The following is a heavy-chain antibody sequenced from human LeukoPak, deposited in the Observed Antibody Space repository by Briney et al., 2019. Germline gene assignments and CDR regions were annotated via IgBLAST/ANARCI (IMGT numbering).Heavy chain of an antibody. J-gene: IGHJ4*02. CDR2: INSDGSST. CDR3: ARDMGGYFDC. CDR1: GFTFSSYW. Sequence: GSLRLSCAASGFTFSSYWMHWVRQAPGKGLGGVSRINSDGSSTNYADSVKGRFTISRDNAKNTLYLQMNSLRAEDTAVYYCARDMGGYFDCWGQGTLVTVSS. V-gene: IGHV3-74*01. D-gene: IGHD2-15*01.